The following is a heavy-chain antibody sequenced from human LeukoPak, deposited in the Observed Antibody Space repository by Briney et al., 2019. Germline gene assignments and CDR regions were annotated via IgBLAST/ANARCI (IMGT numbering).Heavy chain of an antibody. CDR1: GFTFNNYA. Sequence: GKSLRLSCAASGFTFNNYAMHWVRQAPGKGLEWMAVISYDGTDKYYVDSVKGRFTISRDNPKNTLYLQMNSLRAEDTAVYYCAKDLFVTMIVVVPSGMDVWGQGTTVTVSS. D-gene: IGHD3-22*01. CDR2: ISYDGTDK. CDR3: AKDLFVTMIVVVPSGMDV. V-gene: IGHV3-30*04. J-gene: IGHJ6*02.